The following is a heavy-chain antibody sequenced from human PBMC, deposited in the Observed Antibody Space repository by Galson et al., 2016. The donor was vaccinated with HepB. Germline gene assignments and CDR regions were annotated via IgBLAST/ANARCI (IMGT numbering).Heavy chain of an antibody. CDR1: GYTFFRHT. V-gene: IGHV1-18*04. Sequence: SVKVSCKASGYTFFRHTINRVRQTPGQGLEWMGWVSAYNGNTDYAQNVRDRVALTTDTSTTTAYMELRDLTSDDTAIYYCARGGDKASLHLDFWGQGTLVTVSS. D-gene: IGHD2-15*01. CDR2: VSAYNGNT. J-gene: IGHJ4*02. CDR3: ARGGDKASLHLDF.